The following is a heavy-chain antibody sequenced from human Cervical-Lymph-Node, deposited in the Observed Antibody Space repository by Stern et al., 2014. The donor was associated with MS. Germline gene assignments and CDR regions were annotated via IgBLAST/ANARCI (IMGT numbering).Heavy chain of an antibody. CDR1: GYTFTNYG. CDR3: ARDHHIAVAGTGGGFDP. D-gene: IGHD6-19*01. V-gene: IGHV1-18*01. CDR2: ISGYNDDT. Sequence: VQLVESGAEVKKPGASVKVSCKASGYTFTNYGISWVRKAPGQGIEWMGWISGYNDDTNYVEKFQGRVTMTTDTSTSTAYMELRSLRSDDTAVYYCARDHHIAVAGTGGGFDPWGQGTLVTVSS. J-gene: IGHJ5*02.